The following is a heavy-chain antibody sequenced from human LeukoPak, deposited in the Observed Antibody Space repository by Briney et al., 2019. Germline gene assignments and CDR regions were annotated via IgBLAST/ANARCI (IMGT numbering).Heavy chain of an antibody. CDR2: IYYSGST. CDR1: GGSISSGDYY. J-gene: IGHJ1*01. CDR3: ARTSRTGEPEYFQH. V-gene: IGHV4-30-4*01. D-gene: IGHD2-8*02. Sequence: SQTLSLTCTVSGGSISSGDYYWSWIRQPPGKGLEWIGYIYYSGSTYYNPSLKSRVTISVDTSENQFSLRLCSVTAADTAVYYCARTSRTGEPEYFQHWGQGTLVTVSS.